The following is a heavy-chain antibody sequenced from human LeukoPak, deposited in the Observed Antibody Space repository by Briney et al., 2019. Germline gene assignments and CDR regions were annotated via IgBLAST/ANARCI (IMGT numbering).Heavy chain of an antibody. V-gene: IGHV1-18*01. CDR1: GYTFTSYG. J-gene: IGHJ4*02. CDR3: ARDGYYYGSGSYGSIY. D-gene: IGHD3-10*01. CDR2: ISAYNGNT. Sequence: ASVKVSCKASGYTFTSYGISWVRQAPGQGLEWMGWISAYNGNTNYAQKLQGRVTMTTDTSTSTACMELRSLRSDDTAVYYCARDGYYYGSGSYGSIYWGQGTLVTVSS.